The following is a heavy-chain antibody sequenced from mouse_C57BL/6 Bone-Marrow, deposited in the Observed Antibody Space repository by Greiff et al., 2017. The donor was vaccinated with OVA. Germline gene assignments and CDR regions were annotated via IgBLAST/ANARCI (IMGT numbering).Heavy chain of an antibody. J-gene: IGHJ4*01. CDR3: ASLSYYYGSSYGYAMDY. CDR1: GYAFSSYW. Sequence: QVQLQQSGAELVKPGASVKISCKASGYAFSSYWMNWVKQRPGKGLEWIGQIYPGDGDTNYNGKFKGKATLTADKSSSTAYMQLSSLTSEDSAVYFCASLSYYYGSSYGYAMDYWGQGTSVTVSS. CDR2: IYPGDGDT. V-gene: IGHV1-80*01. D-gene: IGHD1-1*01.